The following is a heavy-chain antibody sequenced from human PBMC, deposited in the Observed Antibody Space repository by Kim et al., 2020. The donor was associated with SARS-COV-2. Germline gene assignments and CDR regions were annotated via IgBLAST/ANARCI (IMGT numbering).Heavy chain of an antibody. D-gene: IGHD6-19*01. CDR1: GDSVSSNSAA. CDR3: ARYLNGGPIAVAGGSFSFDI. J-gene: IGHJ3*02. Sequence: SPTLSLTCAISGDSVSSNSAAWNWIRQSPSRGLEWLGRTYYRSKWYNDYAVSVKSRITINPDTTKNQFSLQLNSVTPEDTAVYYCARYLNGGPIAVAGGSFSFDIWGQGTMVTVSS. V-gene: IGHV6-1*01. CDR2: TYYRSKWYN.